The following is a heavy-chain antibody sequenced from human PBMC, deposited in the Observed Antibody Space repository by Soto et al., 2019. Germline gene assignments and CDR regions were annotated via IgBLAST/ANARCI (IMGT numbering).Heavy chain of an antibody. CDR2: INPSGGST. CDR3: ARGWGSTSFRRAEYFQH. D-gene: IGHD2-2*01. Sequence: QVQLVQSGAEVKKPGASVKVSCKAPGYTFTSYYMHWVRQAPGQGLEWMGIINPSGGSTSYAQKFQGRVTMTRDTSTSTVYMELSSLRSEDTAVYYCARGWGSTSFRRAEYFQHWGQGTLLTVSS. J-gene: IGHJ1*01. V-gene: IGHV1-46*03. CDR1: GYTFTSYY.